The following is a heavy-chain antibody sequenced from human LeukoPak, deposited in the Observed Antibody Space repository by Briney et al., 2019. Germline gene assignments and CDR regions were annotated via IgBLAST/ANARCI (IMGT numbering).Heavy chain of an antibody. Sequence: GGSLRLSCAASGFTVSSNYMSWVRQAPGKELEWVSVIYSGGSTYYADSVKGRFTISRDNSKNTLYLQMNSLRAEDTAVYYCARYSSSWSSDAFDIWGQGTMVTVSS. D-gene: IGHD6-13*01. V-gene: IGHV3-66*01. CDR3: ARYSSSWSSDAFDI. CDR2: IYSGGST. J-gene: IGHJ3*02. CDR1: GFTVSSNY.